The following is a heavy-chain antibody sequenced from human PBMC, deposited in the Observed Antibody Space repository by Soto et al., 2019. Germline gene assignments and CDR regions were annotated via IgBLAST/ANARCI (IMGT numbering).Heavy chain of an antibody. V-gene: IGHV3-30-3*01. J-gene: IGHJ2*01. CDR2: ISYDGSNK. CDR3: ARGPSGYYDSSGYYDPVWYFDL. D-gene: IGHD3-22*01. CDR1: GFTFSSYA. Sequence: QVQLVESGGGVVQPGRSLRLSCAASGFTFSSYAMHWVRQAPGKGLEWVAVISYDGSNKYYADSVKGRFTISRDNSKNTLYLQMNSLRAEDTAVYYCARGPSGYYDSSGYYDPVWYFDLWGRGTLVTVSS.